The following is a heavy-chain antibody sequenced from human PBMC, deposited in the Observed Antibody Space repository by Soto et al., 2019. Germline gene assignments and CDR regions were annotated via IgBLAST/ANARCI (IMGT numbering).Heavy chain of an antibody. Sequence: SETLSLTCTVSGGSISSYYWSWLRQPPGKGLEWIGHIYYSGSTNYNPSLKSRVTMSIDTSKNQFSLKLSSVTAADTAVYYCARDGLGYCSGGSCPAYNWFDPWGQGTLVTVSS. J-gene: IGHJ5*02. CDR2: IYYSGST. CDR3: ARDGLGYCSGGSCPAYNWFDP. D-gene: IGHD2-15*01. CDR1: GGSISSYY. V-gene: IGHV4-59*01.